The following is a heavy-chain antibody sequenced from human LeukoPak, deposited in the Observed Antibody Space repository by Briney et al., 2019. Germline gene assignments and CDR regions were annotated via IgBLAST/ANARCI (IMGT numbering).Heavy chain of an antibody. CDR2: IYTSGST. V-gene: IGHV4-61*02. Sequence: SETLSLTCTVSGCSISSGSYYWSWIRQPAGKGLEWIGRIYTSGSTNYNPSLKSRVTISVDTSKNQFSLKLSSVTAADTAVYYCARDPSSDAFDIWGQGTMVTVSS. J-gene: IGHJ3*02. CDR1: GCSISSGSYY. CDR3: ARDPSSDAFDI. D-gene: IGHD6-25*01.